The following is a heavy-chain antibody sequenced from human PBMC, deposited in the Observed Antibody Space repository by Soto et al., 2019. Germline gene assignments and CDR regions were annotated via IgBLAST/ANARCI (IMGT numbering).Heavy chain of an antibody. J-gene: IGHJ6*02. CDR3: ARGDPLLWFGEKVYYGMDV. V-gene: IGHV4-59*01. CDR2: IYYSGST. CDR1: GGSISSYY. D-gene: IGHD3-10*01. Sequence: SETLSLTCTVSGGSISSYYWSWIRQPPGKGLERIGYIYYSGSTNYNPSLKSRVTISVDTSKNQFSLKLSSVTAADTAVYYCARGDPLLWFGEKVYYGMDVWGQGTTVTVSS.